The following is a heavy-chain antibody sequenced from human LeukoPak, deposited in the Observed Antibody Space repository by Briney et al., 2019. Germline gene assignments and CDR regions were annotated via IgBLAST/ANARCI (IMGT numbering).Heavy chain of an antibody. J-gene: IGHJ4*02. D-gene: IGHD3-22*01. CDR1: GYSFTSYW. CDR2: IYPGDSDT. Sequence: GESLKISCKGSGYSFTSYWIGWACQMPGKGLEWMGIIYPGDSDTRYSPSFQGQVTISADKSISTAYLQWSSLKASDTAMYYCARGSLGSSGYPYYFDYWGQGTLVTVSS. V-gene: IGHV5-51*01. CDR3: ARGSLGSSGYPYYFDY.